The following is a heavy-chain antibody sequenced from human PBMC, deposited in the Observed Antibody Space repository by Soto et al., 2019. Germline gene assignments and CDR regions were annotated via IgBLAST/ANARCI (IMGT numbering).Heavy chain of an antibody. J-gene: IGHJ4*02. CDR3: AREENVVVGWVNFDY. Sequence: GGSLRLSCAASGFTFSSYWMSWVRQAPGKGLEWVANIKQDGSEKYYVDSVKGRFTISRDNAKNSLYLQMNSLRAEDTAVYYCAREENVVVGWVNFDYWGQGTLVTVSS. D-gene: IGHD2-2*01. CDR1: GFTFSSYW. CDR2: IKQDGSEK. V-gene: IGHV3-7*01.